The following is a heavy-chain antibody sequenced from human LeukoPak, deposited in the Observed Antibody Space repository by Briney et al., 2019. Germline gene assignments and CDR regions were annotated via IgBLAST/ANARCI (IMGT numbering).Heavy chain of an antibody. CDR1: GYTFTKYA. CDR2: ISPYNGDT. V-gene: IGHV1-18*01. CDR3: AREESQEVTYYDVLTGETSNSYYYYYMDV. J-gene: IGHJ6*03. D-gene: IGHD3-9*01. Sequence: ASVKVSCKASGYTFTKYAISWVRQAPGQGLEWMGWISPYNGDTNYPHKLQGRVTMTADTSTSTASMGLRSLRSDDTAVYYCAREESQEVTYYDVLTGETSNSYYYYYMDVWGKGTTVTVSS.